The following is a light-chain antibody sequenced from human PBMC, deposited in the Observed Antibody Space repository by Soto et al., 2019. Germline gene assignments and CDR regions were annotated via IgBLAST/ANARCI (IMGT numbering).Light chain of an antibody. J-gene: IGKJ1*01. Sequence: EIVLTQSPGTLSLSPGERATLSCRASQSVSTNYLAWYQRKPGQAPRLLIYGASSRATGIPDRFSGSGSGTDFPLTITRLEPEDCAVYYCQQYGSSPPTFGQGTKVEIK. CDR1: QSVSTNY. CDR3: QQYGSSPPT. V-gene: IGKV3-20*01. CDR2: GAS.